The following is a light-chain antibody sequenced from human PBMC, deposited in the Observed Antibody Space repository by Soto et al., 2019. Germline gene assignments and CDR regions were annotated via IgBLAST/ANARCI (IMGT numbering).Light chain of an antibody. J-gene: IGLJ1*01. CDR3: CSYADNNDYV. CDR1: DSNIGSNT. Sequence: QSVLTQAPSASGTPGQSVTISCSGSDSNIGSNTVNWYQQLPGMAPKLLIYANFQRSSGAPDRFSASKSGTSASLAISGLQSEDEAHYYCCSYADNNDYVFGTGTKATVL. CDR2: ANF. V-gene: IGLV1-44*01.